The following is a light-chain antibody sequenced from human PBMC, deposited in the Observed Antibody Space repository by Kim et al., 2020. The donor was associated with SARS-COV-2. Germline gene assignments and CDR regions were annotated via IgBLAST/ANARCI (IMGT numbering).Light chain of an antibody. J-gene: IGLJ3*02. CDR3: SSYTSSSTWV. CDR2: DVS. CDR1: SSDVSGYNY. V-gene: IGLV2-14*04. Sequence: GKSITITSTGTSSDVSGYNYVSWYQQHPGKAPKLMIYDVSNRPSGVYNRFSGSKSGNTASLTICGLQAEDETDYYCSSYTSSSTWVFGGGTQLTVL.